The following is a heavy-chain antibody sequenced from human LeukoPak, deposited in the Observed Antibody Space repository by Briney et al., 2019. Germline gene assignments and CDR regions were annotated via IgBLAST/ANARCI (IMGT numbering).Heavy chain of an antibody. CDR1: GYTFTSYG. Sequence: ASVKVSSKASGYTFTSYGISWVRQAPGQGLEWMGWISAYNGNTNYAQKLQGRVTMTTDTSTSTAYMELRSLRSDDTAVYYCARGAWYGGTSGGVYFDYWGQGTLVTVSS. CDR2: ISAYNGNT. J-gene: IGHJ4*02. CDR3: ARGAWYGGTSGGVYFDY. V-gene: IGHV1-18*01. D-gene: IGHD4-23*01.